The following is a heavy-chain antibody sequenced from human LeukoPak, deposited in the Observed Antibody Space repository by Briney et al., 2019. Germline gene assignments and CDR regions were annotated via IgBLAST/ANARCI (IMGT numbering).Heavy chain of an antibody. CDR1: GFTFSSYS. CDR2: ISYDGSNK. J-gene: IGHJ4*02. CDR3: AREYYYDSIRYFDY. Sequence: PGGSLRLSCAASGFTFSSYSMNWVRQAPGKGLEWVAVISYDGSNKYYADSAKGRFTISRDNSKNTLYLQMNSLRAEDTAVYYCAREYYYDSIRYFDYWGQGTLVTVSS. V-gene: IGHV3-30*03. D-gene: IGHD3-22*01.